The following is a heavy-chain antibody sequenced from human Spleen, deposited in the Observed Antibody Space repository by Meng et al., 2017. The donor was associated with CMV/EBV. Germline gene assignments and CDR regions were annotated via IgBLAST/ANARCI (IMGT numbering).Heavy chain of an antibody. V-gene: IGHV3-21*01. CDR3: ASDGSGIAVPRS. J-gene: IGHJ4*02. D-gene: IGHD6-19*01. Sequence: GESLKISCAASGFTFSSYSMNWVRQAPGKGLEWVSSISSSSIYIYYADSVKGRFTISRDNAKNSLYLQMNSLRAEDTALYYCASDGSGIAVPRSWGQGTLVTVFS. CDR2: ISSSSIYI. CDR1: GFTFSSYS.